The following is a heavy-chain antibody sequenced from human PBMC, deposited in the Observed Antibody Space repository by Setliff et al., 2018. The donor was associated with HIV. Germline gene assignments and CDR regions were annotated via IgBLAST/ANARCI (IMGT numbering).Heavy chain of an antibody. CDR1: GGSIRTGTYY. Sequence: PSETLSLTCTVSGGSIRTGTYYWGRIRQPPGKGLEWIGSIYYDGRTFYKPSLESRLTISVDTSKNQFSLRLNSVTAADTAVYFCARGGAVSADFDSWGQGTPVTVSS. CDR2: IYYDGRT. J-gene: IGHJ4*02. V-gene: IGHV4-39*07. CDR3: ARGGAVSADFDS. D-gene: IGHD3-16*01.